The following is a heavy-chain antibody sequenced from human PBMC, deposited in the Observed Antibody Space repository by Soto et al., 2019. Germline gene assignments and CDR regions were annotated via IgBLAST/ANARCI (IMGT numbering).Heavy chain of an antibody. CDR3: ARDHSYSDSYCWLDP. CDR2: INAGNGNT. D-gene: IGHD3-16*01. Sequence: ASVKVSCKASGYTFTSYAMHWVRQAPGQRLEWMGWINAGNGNTKYSQKFQGRVTITRDTSASTAYMELSSLRSEDTAVYYCARDHSYSDSYCWLDPWGQGTMVTVSS. CDR1: GYTFTSYA. V-gene: IGHV1-3*01. J-gene: IGHJ5*02.